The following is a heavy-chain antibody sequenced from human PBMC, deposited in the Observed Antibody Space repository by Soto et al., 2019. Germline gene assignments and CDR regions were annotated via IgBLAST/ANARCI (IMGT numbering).Heavy chain of an antibody. Sequence: PGESLKISCKGSGYSFTNYWIGWVRQMPEKGLEWMGIIYPGDSDTKYSPSFQGQVTISADKSISTAYLQWSSLKASDTAMYYCARQSITVAGSNYYFDYWGQGTLVTVSS. CDR1: GYSFTNYW. D-gene: IGHD6-19*01. V-gene: IGHV5-51*01. CDR3: ARQSITVAGSNYYFDY. J-gene: IGHJ4*02. CDR2: IYPGDSDT.